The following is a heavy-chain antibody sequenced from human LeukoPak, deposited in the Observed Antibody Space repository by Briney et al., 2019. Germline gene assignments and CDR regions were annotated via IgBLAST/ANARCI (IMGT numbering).Heavy chain of an antibody. CDR3: ATKKGLYTYKAMFDY. J-gene: IGHJ4*02. D-gene: IGHD1-1*01. V-gene: IGHV3-15*01. CDR2: IKSKTDGGTT. Sequence: GGSLRLSCAASGFTLNNDSMHWVRQAPGKGLEWVGHIKSKTDGGTTDYAVHGKGRFTISRDDSKHSLQLHINRPKTEDTAVYYCATKKGLYTYKAMFDYWGEGTLVTVSS. CDR1: GFTLNNDS.